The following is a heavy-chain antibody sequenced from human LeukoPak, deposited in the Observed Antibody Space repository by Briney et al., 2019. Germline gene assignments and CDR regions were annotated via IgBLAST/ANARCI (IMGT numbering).Heavy chain of an antibody. CDR3: AREDDSGGYYYGRCDY. J-gene: IGHJ4*02. D-gene: IGHD3-22*01. CDR2: YSGST. Sequence: SETLSLTCTVSGGSISSSSYYWAWIRQPPGKGLEYIGSYSGSTYYNPSLKSRVTISVDTSKKQFSLKLSSVTAADTAVYYCAREDDSGGYYYGRCDYWGRGTLVTVSS. CDR1: GGSISSSSYY. V-gene: IGHV4-39*02.